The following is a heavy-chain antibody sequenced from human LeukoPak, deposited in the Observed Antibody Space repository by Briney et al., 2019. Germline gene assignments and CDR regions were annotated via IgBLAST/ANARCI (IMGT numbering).Heavy chain of an antibody. Sequence: SETLSLTCTVSGGSISSDNYSWSWIRQPAGKGLEWIGRVYTSGSTNYNPSLKSRVTISVDTSKKQFSLKLSSVTAADTAVYYCARSYSTYYYYYYMDVWGKGTTVTVSS. V-gene: IGHV4-61*02. CDR3: ARSYSTYYYYYYMDV. CDR1: GGSISSDNYS. J-gene: IGHJ6*03. CDR2: VYTSGST. D-gene: IGHD6-13*01.